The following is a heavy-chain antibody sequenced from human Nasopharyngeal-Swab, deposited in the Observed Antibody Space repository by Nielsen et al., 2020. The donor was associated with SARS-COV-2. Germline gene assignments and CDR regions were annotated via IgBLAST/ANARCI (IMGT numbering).Heavy chain of an antibody. CDR2: IYHSGST. J-gene: IGHJ3*02. Sequence: WSRQPPGKGLEWIGEIYHSGSTNYNPSLKSRVTISVDKSKNQFSLKLSSVTAADTAVYYCARRGTGGKKGAFDIWGQGTMVTVSS. CDR3: ARRGTGGKKGAFDI. V-gene: IGHV4-4*02. D-gene: IGHD2-8*02.